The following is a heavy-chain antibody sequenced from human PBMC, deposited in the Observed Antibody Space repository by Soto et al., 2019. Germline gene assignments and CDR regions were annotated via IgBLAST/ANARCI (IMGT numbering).Heavy chain of an antibody. CDR1: GGTFSSYT. V-gene: IGHV1-69*02. D-gene: IGHD3-10*01. Sequence: GASVKVSCKASGGTFSSYTISWVRQAPGQGLEWMGRIIPILGIANYAQKFKGRVTITADKSTSTAYMELSSLRSEDTAVYYCARRVRNYGSGSYLFDYWGQGTLVTVSS. CDR3: ARRVRNYGSGSYLFDY. CDR2: IIPILGIA. J-gene: IGHJ4*02.